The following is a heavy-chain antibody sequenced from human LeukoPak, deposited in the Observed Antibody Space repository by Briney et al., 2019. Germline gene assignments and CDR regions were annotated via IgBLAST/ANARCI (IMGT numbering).Heavy chain of an antibody. D-gene: IGHD6-6*01. CDR2: ISGSGGST. Sequence: GGSLRLSCAASGFTFSSYAMSWVRQAPGKGLEWVSAISGSGGSTYYADSVKGRFTISRDNAKNSLYLQMNSLRAEDTAVYYCARLEYSSSMGDYWGQGTLVTVSS. CDR3: ARLEYSSSMGDY. V-gene: IGHV3-23*01. J-gene: IGHJ4*02. CDR1: GFTFSSYA.